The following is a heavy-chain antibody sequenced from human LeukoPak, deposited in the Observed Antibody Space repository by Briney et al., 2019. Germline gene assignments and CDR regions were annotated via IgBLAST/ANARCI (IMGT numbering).Heavy chain of an antibody. Sequence: SETLSLTCTVSGGSISSYYWSWIRQPPGKGLEWIGYIYSSGSTKYSPSLKSRVAISLDTSKNDFSLGLSSVTAADTAVYYCARERGYGGIFDYWGQGTLVTVYS. CDR3: ARERGYGGIFDY. CDR1: GGSISSYY. CDR2: IYSSGST. D-gene: IGHD4-23*01. J-gene: IGHJ4*02. V-gene: IGHV4-59*13.